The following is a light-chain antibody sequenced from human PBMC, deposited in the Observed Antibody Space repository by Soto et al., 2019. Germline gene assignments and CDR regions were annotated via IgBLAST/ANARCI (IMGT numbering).Light chain of an antibody. CDR2: EVS. J-gene: IGLJ1*01. V-gene: IGLV2-8*01. CDR1: SSDVGGYNY. Sequence: QSALTQPPSASEPPGQSVTISCTGTSSDVGGYNYVSWYQQHPGKAPKLMIYEVSKRPSGVPDRFSGSKSGNTASLTVSGLQAEDEADYYCSSYAGSNNFVFGSGTKVTVL. CDR3: SSYAGSNNFV.